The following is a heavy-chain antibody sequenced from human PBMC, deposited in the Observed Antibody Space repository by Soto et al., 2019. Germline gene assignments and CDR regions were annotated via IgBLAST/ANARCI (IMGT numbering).Heavy chain of an antibody. D-gene: IGHD3-22*01. CDR3: TRDSYSTMIVSRFDS. V-gene: IGHV3-15*07. Sequence: PGGSLRLSCAASGFTFTNAWINWVRQAPGKGLEWVGRIKSKIDGGTTDFAAPVKGRFAISRDDSQNMVYLQMTSLKIEDTAVYFFTRDSYSTMIVSRFDSWGNGPLAPVPS. CDR1: GFTFTNAW. J-gene: IGHJ4*01. CDR2: IKSKIDGGTT.